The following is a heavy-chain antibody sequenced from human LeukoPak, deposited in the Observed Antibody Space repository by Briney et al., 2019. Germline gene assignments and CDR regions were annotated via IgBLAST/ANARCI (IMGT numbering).Heavy chain of an antibody. CDR3: AKGTYYYDSSGYLY. CDR1: GFTFSSYA. CDR2: ISGSGGST. V-gene: IGHV3-23*01. J-gene: IGHJ4*02. Sequence: GGSLRLSCAASGFTFSSYAMSWVRQAPGKGLEWVSAISGSGGSTYYADSVKGWFTISRDNSKNTLYLQMNSLRAEDTAVYYCAKGTYYYDSSGYLYWGQGTLVTVSS. D-gene: IGHD3-22*01.